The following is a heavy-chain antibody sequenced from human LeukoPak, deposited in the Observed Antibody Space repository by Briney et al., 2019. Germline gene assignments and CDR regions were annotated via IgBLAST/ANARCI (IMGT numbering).Heavy chain of an antibody. CDR3: ASHPCLYHNTSCYGRWYMDV. V-gene: IGHV4-34*01. J-gene: IGHJ6*03. D-gene: IGHD2-2*01. Sequence: PSETLSLTCAVYGGSFSGYYWSWIRQPPGKGLEWIGEINHSGSTNYNPSLKSRVTISVDSSKNQFSLKLSSVTAADTAVYYCASHPCLYHNTSCYGRWYMDVWGKGTTVTVSS. CDR1: GGSFSGYY. CDR2: INHSGST.